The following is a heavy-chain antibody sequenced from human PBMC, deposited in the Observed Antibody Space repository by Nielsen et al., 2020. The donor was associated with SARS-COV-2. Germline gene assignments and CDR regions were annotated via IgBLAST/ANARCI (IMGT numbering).Heavy chain of an antibody. J-gene: IGHJ4*02. Sequence: GESLKISCVASGFSFSNYVMNWVRQAPGKGLEWVSAISESGGATYYTDSVKGRFTISRVNSRNTLYLEMNSLRADDTAVYYCAKHEGEDWGQGTLVTVSS. CDR3: AKHEGED. V-gene: IGHV3-23*01. D-gene: IGHD3-10*01. CDR2: ISESGGAT. CDR1: GFSFSNYV.